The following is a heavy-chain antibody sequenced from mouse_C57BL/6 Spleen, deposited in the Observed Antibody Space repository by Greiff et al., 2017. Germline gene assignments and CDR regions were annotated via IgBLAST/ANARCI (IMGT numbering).Heavy chain of an antibody. J-gene: IGHJ3*01. CDR1: GYSITSGYY. V-gene: IGHV3-6*01. CDR3: AEWLLPFAY. CDR2: ISYDGSN. Sequence: EVKLLESGPGLVKPSQSLSLTCSVTGYSITSGYYWNWIRQFPGNKLEWMGYISYDGSNNYNPSLKNRISITRDTSKNQFFLKLNSVTTEDTATYYCAEWLLPFAYWGQGTLVTVSA. D-gene: IGHD2-3*01.